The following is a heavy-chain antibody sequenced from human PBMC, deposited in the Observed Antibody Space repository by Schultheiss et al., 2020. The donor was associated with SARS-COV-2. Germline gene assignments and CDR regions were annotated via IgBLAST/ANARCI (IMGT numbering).Heavy chain of an antibody. CDR1: GFSLNTTGVG. V-gene: IGHV2-5*01. Sequence: SGPTLVKPTQTLTLTCTFSGFSLNTTGVGVGWIRQPPGKALQWLAVIYWHDEKRYSPSLKSRLTITKDTSKKHVALIMTNMDPVDTATYYCARMPDYSYYFDYWGQGTLVTVSS. D-gene: IGHD4-11*01. CDR3: ARMPDYSYYFDY. CDR2: IYWHDEK. J-gene: IGHJ4*02.